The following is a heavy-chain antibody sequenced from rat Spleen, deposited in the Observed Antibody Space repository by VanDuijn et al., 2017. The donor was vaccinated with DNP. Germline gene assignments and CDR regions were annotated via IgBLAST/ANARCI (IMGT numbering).Heavy chain of an antibody. Sequence: EVQLVESGGGLVQPGRSMKLSCAASGFTFSDYGMAWVRQAPTTGLEWVASIIFDGGSTYYRDSVKGRFTISRDNAKNTLYLQMESLRSEDTATYYCAKDGRAMDVWGQGTSVTVSS. CDR2: IIFDGGST. D-gene: IGHD1-4*01. V-gene: IGHV5-20*01. CDR1: GFTFSDYG. CDR3: AKDGRAMDV. J-gene: IGHJ4*01.